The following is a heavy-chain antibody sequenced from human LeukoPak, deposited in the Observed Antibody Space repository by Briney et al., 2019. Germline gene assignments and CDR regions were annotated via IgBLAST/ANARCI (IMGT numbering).Heavy chain of an antibody. J-gene: IGHJ4*02. V-gene: IGHV3-7*01. CDR3: VRDGGNGGDY. Sequence: GGSLRLSCVASGFIFSSYWMSWVRQAPGKGLEWVANIKRDGSEKYYADSVKGRFTISRDNAKNSLYLQMNRLRADDTAVYYCVRDGGNGGDYWGQGTVVTVSS. D-gene: IGHD2-15*01. CDR2: IKRDGSEK. CDR1: GFIFSSYW.